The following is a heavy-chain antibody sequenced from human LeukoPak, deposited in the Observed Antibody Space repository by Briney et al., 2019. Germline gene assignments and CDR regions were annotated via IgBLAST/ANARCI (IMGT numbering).Heavy chain of an antibody. J-gene: IGHJ4*02. Sequence: ASVTVSCKASGGTFSSYAISWVRQAPGQGLEWMGWINPNSGGTNYAQKFQGRVTMTRDTSISTAYMELSRLRSDDTAVYYCARDGIAAAGTGDYWGQGTLVTVSS. CDR2: INPNSGGT. D-gene: IGHD6-13*01. V-gene: IGHV1-2*02. CDR1: GGTFSSYA. CDR3: ARDGIAAAGTGDY.